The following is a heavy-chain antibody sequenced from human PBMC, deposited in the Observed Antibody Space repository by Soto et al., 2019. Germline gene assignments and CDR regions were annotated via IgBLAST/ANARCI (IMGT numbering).Heavy chain of an antibody. Sequence: ASVNVSCKASGYKFTTYFIHWVLQAPGQGLEWMGMIHPSGDTGYGQKFRGRVTMTIDTSTTTAYMELRNLTSEDTAIYFSVRGYCTTTPCSGDFQHWGQGTLVTVSS. J-gene: IGHJ1*01. CDR2: IHPSGDT. D-gene: IGHD2-8*01. V-gene: IGHV1-46*01. CDR3: VRGYCTTTPCSGDFQH. CDR1: GYKFTTYF.